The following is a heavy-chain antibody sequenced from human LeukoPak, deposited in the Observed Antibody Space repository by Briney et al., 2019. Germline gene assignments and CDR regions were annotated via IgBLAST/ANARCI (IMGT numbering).Heavy chain of an antibody. CDR2: IKQDGSEK. V-gene: IGHV3-7*01. CDR3: ARDGDTSGYSD. CDR1: GFTLSNYW. D-gene: IGHD3-22*01. J-gene: IGHJ4*02. Sequence: PGGSLRLSCAASGFTLSNYWMSGVRQAPGKGLEWVANIKQDGSEKHYVDSVKGRFTISRDNAKDSLYLQMNGLRAEDTAVYYCARDGDTSGYSDWGQGTLVTVSS.